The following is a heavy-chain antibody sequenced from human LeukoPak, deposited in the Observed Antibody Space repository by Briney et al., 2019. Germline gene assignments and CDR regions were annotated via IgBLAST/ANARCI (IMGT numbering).Heavy chain of an antibody. D-gene: IGHD3-22*01. V-gene: IGHV4-59*01. CDR1: GGSIGSYY. CDR2: IYDSGST. CDR3: ACLTTADAFDI. Sequence: SETLSLTCTVSGGSIGSYYWSWIRQPPGKGLEWIGYIYDSGSTNYNPSLKSRVTISVDTSKNQSSLKLSSVTAADTAVYYCACLTTADAFDIWGQGTMVTVSS. J-gene: IGHJ3*02.